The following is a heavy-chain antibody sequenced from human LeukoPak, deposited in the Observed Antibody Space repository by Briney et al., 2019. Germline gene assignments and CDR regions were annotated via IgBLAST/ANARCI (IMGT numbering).Heavy chain of an antibody. D-gene: IGHD5-12*01. CDR1: GYTFTSYY. J-gene: IGHJ5*02. V-gene: IGHV1-46*03. CDR3: ARGHSGYDRTNWFDP. CDR2: INPSGGST. Sequence: ASVKVSCKASGYTFTSYYMHWVRQAPGQGLEWMGIINPSGGSTSYAQKFQGRVTMTRDTSTSTVYMELSSLRSEDTAEYYCARGHSGYDRTNWFDPWGQGTLVTVSS.